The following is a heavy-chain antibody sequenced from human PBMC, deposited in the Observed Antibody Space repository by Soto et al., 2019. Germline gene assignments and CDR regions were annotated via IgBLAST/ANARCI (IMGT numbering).Heavy chain of an antibody. CDR2: IFHSGST. CDR1: GGSITNGDYN. CDR3: AASISIFGVVPF. Sequence: SETLSLTCTVSGGSITNGDYNWSWIRQSPGKGLEWIGNIFHSGSTSYNPSLRSRITMSVDTSKNQFSLKLSSVTAADTAVYYCAASISIFGVVPFWGQGTLVTVSS. V-gene: IGHV4-30-4*08. D-gene: IGHD3-3*01. J-gene: IGHJ4*02.